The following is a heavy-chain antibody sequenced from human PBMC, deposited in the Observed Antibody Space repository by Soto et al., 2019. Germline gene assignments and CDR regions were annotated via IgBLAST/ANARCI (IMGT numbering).Heavy chain of an antibody. V-gene: IGHV4-34*01. Sequence: PSETLSLTCAVYGGSFSGYYWSWIRQPPGKGLEWIGDINYSGSTNYNPSLKSRVTISVDTSKNQFSLKLSSVTAEDTAVYYCGRDPGTATEGYYDPWGQGTLVTVS. CDR1: GGSFSGYY. CDR3: GRDPGTATEGYYDP. CDR2: INYSGST. D-gene: IGHD5-18*01. J-gene: IGHJ5*02.